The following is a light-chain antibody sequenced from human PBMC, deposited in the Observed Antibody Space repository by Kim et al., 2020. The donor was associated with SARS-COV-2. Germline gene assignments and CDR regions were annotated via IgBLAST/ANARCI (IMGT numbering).Light chain of an antibody. J-gene: IGLJ2*01. CDR1: SGHSNYV. CDR3: QTWGTGIVI. CDR2: LNNDGSH. Sequence: QSVLTQSPSASASLGASVKLTCTLSSGHSNYVIAWHQQQPEKGPRYLMKLNNDGSHSKGDGIPDRFSGSSSGAERYLTISSLQFEDEADYYCQTWGTGIVIFGGGTQLTVL. V-gene: IGLV4-69*01.